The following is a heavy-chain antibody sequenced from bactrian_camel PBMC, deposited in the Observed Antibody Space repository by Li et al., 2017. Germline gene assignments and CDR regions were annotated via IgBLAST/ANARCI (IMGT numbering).Heavy chain of an antibody. CDR3: VRDYKSGDYRDDFGY. Sequence: DVQLVESGGGLVQPGGSLRISCVASGFPIKIHDMSWVRQGPGKGFEWVAASSNMGDHSTYADSAKGRFTISRDNAKNMVYLHMTSLKPEDTGVYYCVRDYKSGDYRDDFGYWGQGTQVTVS. J-gene: IGHJ6*01. V-gene: IGHV3S40*01. D-gene: IGHD4*01. CDR1: GFPIKIHD. CDR2: SNMGDHST.